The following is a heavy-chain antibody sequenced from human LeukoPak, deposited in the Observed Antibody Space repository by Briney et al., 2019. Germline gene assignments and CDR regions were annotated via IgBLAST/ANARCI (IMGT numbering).Heavy chain of an antibody. Sequence: GGSLRLSCAASGFTFSDHYMNWVRQAPGKGLEWVGRIRDKANSYTTEYAASVKGRFTISRDDSKNSMYLQMNSLRTEDTALHYCARERWRSGSYHDAFDIWGQGTMVTVSS. J-gene: IGHJ3*02. D-gene: IGHD1-26*01. V-gene: IGHV3-72*01. CDR3: ARERWRSGSYHDAFDI. CDR1: GFTFSDHY. CDR2: IRDKANSYTT.